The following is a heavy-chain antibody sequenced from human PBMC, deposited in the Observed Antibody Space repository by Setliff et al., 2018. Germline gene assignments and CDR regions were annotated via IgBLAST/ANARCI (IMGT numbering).Heavy chain of an antibody. D-gene: IGHD5-18*01. CDR3: ARVATAILDAFDI. Sequence: SETLSLTCTVSGGSISSNTYYWSWIRQHPGKGLEWIGCISYSGSTYYNPSLKSRVSISIDTSKNQFSLNLSSVTAADTAVYYCARVATAILDAFDIWGQGTRVTGS. CDR1: GGSISSNTYY. V-gene: IGHV4-31*03. J-gene: IGHJ3*02. CDR2: ISYSGST.